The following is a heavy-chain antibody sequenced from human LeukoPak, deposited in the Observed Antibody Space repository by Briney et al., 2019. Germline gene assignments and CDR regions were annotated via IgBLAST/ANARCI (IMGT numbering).Heavy chain of an antibody. V-gene: IGHV3-74*01. Sequence: PGGSLILSCAASGFTFSIYWMHWVRQAPGEGLVWVSRISSEGSSTTYADSVKGRFTISRDNAKDTLYLQMNSLRAEDTAVYYCARGENTYIDYWGQGKLVVVSS. CDR2: ISSEGSST. CDR1: GFTFSIYW. J-gene: IGHJ4*02. CDR3: ARGENTYIDY. D-gene: IGHD3-16*01.